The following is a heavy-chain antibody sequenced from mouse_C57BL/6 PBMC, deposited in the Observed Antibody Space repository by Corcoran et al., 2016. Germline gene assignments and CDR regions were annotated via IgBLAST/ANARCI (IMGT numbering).Heavy chain of an antibody. CDR3: ARGEGVYYDYPYFDY. V-gene: IGHV3-6*01. CDR1: GYSITSGYY. D-gene: IGHD2-4*01. J-gene: IGHJ2*01. Sequence: DVQLQESGPGLVKPSQSLSLTCSVTGYSITSGYYWNWIRQFPGNKLEWMGYISYDGSNNYNPSLKNRISITRDTSKNQFFLKLNSVTTEDTATYYCARGEGVYYDYPYFDYWGQGTTLTVSS. CDR2: ISYDGSN.